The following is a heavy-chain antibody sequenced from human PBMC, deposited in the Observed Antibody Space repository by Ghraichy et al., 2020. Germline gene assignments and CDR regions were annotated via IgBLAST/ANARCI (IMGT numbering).Heavy chain of an antibody. Sequence: GESLNISCAASGFTFSSYAMHWVRQAPGKGLEWVAVISYDGSNKYYADSVKGRFTISRDNSKNTLYLQMNSLRAEDTAVYYCARDQWSGYFDYWGQGTLVTVSS. CDR3: ARDQWSGYFDY. J-gene: IGHJ4*02. V-gene: IGHV3-30*04. CDR2: ISYDGSNK. D-gene: IGHD3-3*01. CDR1: GFTFSSYA.